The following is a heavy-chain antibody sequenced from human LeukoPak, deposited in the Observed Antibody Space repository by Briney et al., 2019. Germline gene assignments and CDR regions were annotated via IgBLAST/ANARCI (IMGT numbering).Heavy chain of an antibody. J-gene: IGHJ4*02. CDR2: IHYTGTT. V-gene: IGHV4-59*01. D-gene: IGHD1-26*01. Sequence: SETLSLTCTVSGGSISGYYWSWIRQPPGKGLECIGYIHYTGTTHYNPSLKSRLTMAVDTSKNQFSLKLTSVTAADTAVYYCAKFGAYCFDYWGQGTLVTVSS. CDR1: GGSISGYY. CDR3: AKFGAYCFDY.